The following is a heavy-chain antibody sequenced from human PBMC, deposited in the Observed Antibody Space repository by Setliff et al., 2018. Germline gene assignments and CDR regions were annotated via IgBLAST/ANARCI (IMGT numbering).Heavy chain of an antibody. D-gene: IGHD3-22*01. Sequence: PSETLSLTCTASGGSIGSNNFYWTWIRQSPGKGLEWIGSIYYSGSTNYNPSLKSRVTISVDTSKNQFSLKLSSVTAADTAVYYCAREGSSGYFVDYWGQGTLVTVSS. CDR2: IYYSGST. V-gene: IGHV4-39*07. CDR3: AREGSSGYFVDY. CDR1: GGSIGSNNFY. J-gene: IGHJ4*02.